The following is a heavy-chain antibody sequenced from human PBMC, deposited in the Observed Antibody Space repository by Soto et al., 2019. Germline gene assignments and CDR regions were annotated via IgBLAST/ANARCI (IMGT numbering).Heavy chain of an antibody. D-gene: IGHD3-16*02. Sequence: GASVKVSCKASGGTFSSYTISWVRQAPGQGLEWMGRIIPILGIANYAQKFQGRVTITADKSTSTAYMELSSLRSEDTAVYYCARRYYDSIWGSYRAIRNWFDPWGQGTLVTVSS. CDR1: GGTFSSYT. J-gene: IGHJ5*02. CDR3: ARRYYDSIWGSYRAIRNWFDP. CDR2: IIPILGIA. V-gene: IGHV1-69*02.